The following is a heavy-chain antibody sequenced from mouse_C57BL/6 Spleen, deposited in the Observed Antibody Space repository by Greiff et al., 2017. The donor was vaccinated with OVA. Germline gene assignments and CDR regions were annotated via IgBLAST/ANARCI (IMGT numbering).Heavy chain of an antibody. CDR3: ARDPNYYGSSSYAMDY. CDR2: IYPGDGDT. V-gene: IGHV1-82*01. D-gene: IGHD1-1*01. Sequence: QVQLQQSGPELVKPGASVKISCKASGYAFSSSWMNWVKQRPGKGLEWIGRIYPGDGDTNYNGKFKGKATLSADKSSSTAYMQSSSLTSEDSAVYFCARDPNYYGSSSYAMDYWGQGTSGTVSS. CDR1: GYAFSSSW. J-gene: IGHJ4*01.